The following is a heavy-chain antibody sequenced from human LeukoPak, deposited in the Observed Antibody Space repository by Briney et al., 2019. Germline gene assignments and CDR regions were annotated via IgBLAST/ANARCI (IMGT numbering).Heavy chain of an antibody. CDR2: IYTSGST. CDR3: ATEGFVGARVRDI. J-gene: IGHJ3*02. Sequence: PSETLSLTCTVSGGFISSYYWSWIRQPPGKGLEWIGYIYTSGSTNYNPSLKSRVTISVDTSKNQFSLKLSSVTAADTAVYYCATEGFVGARVRDIWGQGTMVTVSS. V-gene: IGHV4-4*08. CDR1: GGFISSYY. D-gene: IGHD1-26*01.